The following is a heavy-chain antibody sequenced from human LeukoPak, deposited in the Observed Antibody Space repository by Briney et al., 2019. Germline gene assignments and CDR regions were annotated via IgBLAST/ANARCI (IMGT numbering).Heavy chain of an antibody. CDR2: IYHSGST. J-gene: IGHJ4*02. V-gene: IGHV4-38-2*01. CDR1: GYSISSGYY. Sequence: SETLSLTCAVSGYSISSGYYWGWIRQPPGKGLEWIGSIYHSGSTYYNPSLKSRVTISVDTSKNQFSLKLSSVTAADTAVYYCAAGGWLHPLDYWGQGTLVTVSS. CDR3: AAGGWLHPLDY. D-gene: IGHD5-12*01.